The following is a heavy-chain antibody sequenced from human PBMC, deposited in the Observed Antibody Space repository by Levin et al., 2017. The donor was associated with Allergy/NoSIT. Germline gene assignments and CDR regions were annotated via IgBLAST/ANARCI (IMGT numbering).Heavy chain of an antibody. CDR1: GGSISGYY. D-gene: IGHD3-10*01. CDR3: ARDLGSGSYSA. CDR2: MHTTGST. V-gene: IGHV4-4*07. Sequence: PSETLSLTCTVSGGSISGYYWTWIRQPAGKGLEWIGRMHTTGSTNYNPSLKSRVTMSVDTSKNQFSLKLSSVTAADTAVYYCARDLGSGSYSAWGQGTLVTVSS. J-gene: IGHJ5*02.